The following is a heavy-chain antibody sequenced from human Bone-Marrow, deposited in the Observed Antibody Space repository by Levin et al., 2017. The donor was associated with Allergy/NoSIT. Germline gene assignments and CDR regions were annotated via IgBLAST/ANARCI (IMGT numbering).Heavy chain of an antibody. CDR2: ISYDGSQK. CDR1: GFTFSSYA. J-gene: IGHJ6*02. V-gene: IGHV3-30-3*01. D-gene: IGHD3-22*01. Sequence: GGSLRLSCAASGFTFSSYAMHWVRQAPGKGLEWVSLISYDGSQKYSADSVKGRFTVSRDNSKNTLYLQMNARRPEDTAVYSCARDPYYDSSGYSSYGLDVWGQGTTVTVSS. CDR3: ARDPYYDSSGYSSYGLDV.